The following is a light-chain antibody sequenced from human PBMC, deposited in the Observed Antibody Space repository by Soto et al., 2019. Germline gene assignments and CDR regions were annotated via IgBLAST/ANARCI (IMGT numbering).Light chain of an antibody. CDR3: QQRSNWPRT. CDR1: QSVNRY. CDR2: DAS. Sequence: EIVLKQAPATLSLSPGKRATLACRASQSVNRYLAWYQQKPGQAPRLLIHDASNRATGIPARFSGSGSGTDFTRTISMLEPEDLAVYYCQQRSNWPRTFGEGTKVEIK. J-gene: IGKJ1*01. V-gene: IGKV3-11*01.